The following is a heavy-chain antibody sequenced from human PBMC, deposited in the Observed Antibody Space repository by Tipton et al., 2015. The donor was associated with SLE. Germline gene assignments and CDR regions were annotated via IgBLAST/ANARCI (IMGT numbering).Heavy chain of an antibody. V-gene: IGHV3-30*04. D-gene: IGHD2-21*02. CDR1: GFTFSSYA. CDR2: ISYDGSNK. CDR3: ASESPLLDAFDI. Sequence: SLRLSCAAPGFTFSSYAMHWVRQAPGRGLEYVSAISYDGSNKHYADSVKGRFTISRDNSKNTLYLQMNSLRAEDTAVYYCASESPLLDAFDIWGQGTMVTVSS. J-gene: IGHJ3*02.